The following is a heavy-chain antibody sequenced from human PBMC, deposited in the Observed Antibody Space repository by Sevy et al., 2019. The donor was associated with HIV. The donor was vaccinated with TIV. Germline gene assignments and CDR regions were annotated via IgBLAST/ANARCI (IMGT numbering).Heavy chain of an antibody. Sequence: GCLRLSCAASGFTFNTHAMHWVRQAPGKGLEWVALISYDGLIKYYGESVKGRFTISRDDTRNTLFLQMNSLRHDDTAMYYCAREAGYTTGWSPGNYWGQGTLVTVSS. CDR3: AREAGYTTGWSPGNY. D-gene: IGHD6-19*01. V-gene: IGHV3-30*14. CDR1: GFTFNTHA. CDR2: ISYDGLIK. J-gene: IGHJ4*02.